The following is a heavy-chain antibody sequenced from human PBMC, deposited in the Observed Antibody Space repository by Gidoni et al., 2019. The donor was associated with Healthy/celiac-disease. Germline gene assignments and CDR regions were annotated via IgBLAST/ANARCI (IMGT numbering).Heavy chain of an antibody. Sequence: VQLVEPGGGLVKPGGSLRLSRAASAFTFSSYSMNWVRKAPGKGLEWVSSISSSSGYIYYADSVKGQFTISKENAKNSLYLKINGLGTEDTAVYYCARIGPGKDFDYWGQGTLVTVSS. CDR2: ISSSSGYI. J-gene: IGHJ4*02. D-gene: IGHD3-10*01. CDR1: AFTFSSYS. CDR3: ARIGPGKDFDY. V-gene: IGHV3-21*01.